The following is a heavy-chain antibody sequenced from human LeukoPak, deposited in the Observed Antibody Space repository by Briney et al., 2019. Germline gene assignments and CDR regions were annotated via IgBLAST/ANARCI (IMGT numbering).Heavy chain of an antibody. CDR2: IYYSGST. V-gene: IGHV4-59*08. Sequence: KPSETLSLTCTVSGGSISSYYWSWIRQPPGKGLEWIGYIYYSGSTNYNPSLKSRVTISVDTSKNQFSLKLSSVTAADTAVYYCARSSGSYDIFFDYWGQGTLVTVSS. D-gene: IGHD1-26*01. CDR1: GGSISSYY. J-gene: IGHJ4*02. CDR3: ARSSGSYDIFFDY.